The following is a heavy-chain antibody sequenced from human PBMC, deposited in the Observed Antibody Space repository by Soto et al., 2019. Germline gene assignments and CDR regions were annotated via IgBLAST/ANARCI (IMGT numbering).Heavy chain of an antibody. CDR1: GGSISSGGYY. CDR2: IYYSGST. J-gene: IGHJ6*02. D-gene: IGHD6-6*01. Sequence: SETLSLTCTVSGGSISSGGYYWSWIRQHPGKGLEWIGYIYYSGSTYYNPSLKSRVTISVDTSKNQFSLKLSSVTAADTAAYYCARVLGAYSSSSTYYHYYGMDGWGQGTTVTVSS. CDR3: ARVLGAYSSSSTYYHYYGMDG. V-gene: IGHV4-31*03.